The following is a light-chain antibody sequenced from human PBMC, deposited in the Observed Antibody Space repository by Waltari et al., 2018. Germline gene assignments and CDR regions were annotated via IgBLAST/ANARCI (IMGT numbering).Light chain of an antibody. CDR2: DVR. J-gene: IGLJ3*02. CDR1: TYDIGYYDY. V-gene: IGLV2-14*03. Sequence: QSALTQPASVSGSPGQSITISCTGTTYDIGYYDYVSWYQQHLGRAPKLIIYDVRERPSGVSDRFSGSKSGTTASLIISGLQADDEADYYCSSHTTRSTWVFGGGTKLTVL. CDR3: SSHTTRSTWV.